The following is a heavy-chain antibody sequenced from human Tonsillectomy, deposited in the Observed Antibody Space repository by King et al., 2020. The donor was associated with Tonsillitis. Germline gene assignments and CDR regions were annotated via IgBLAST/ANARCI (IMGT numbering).Heavy chain of an antibody. V-gene: IGHV3-30*18. CDR3: AKDLGRGYYYYGMDV. D-gene: IGHD3-10*01. CDR1: GFTFISYC. CDR2: ISYDGSNK. J-gene: IGHJ6*02. Sequence: VQLVESGGGVVQPGRSLRLSCAASGFTFISYCMHWVRQAPGKGLEWVAVISYDGSNKYYADSVKGRFTIFRDNSKNTLYLQMNSLRAEDTAVYYCAKDLGRGYYYYGMDVWGQGTTVTVSS.